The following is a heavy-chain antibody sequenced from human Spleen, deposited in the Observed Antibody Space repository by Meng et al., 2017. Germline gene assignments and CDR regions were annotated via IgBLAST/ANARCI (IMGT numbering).Heavy chain of an antibody. Sequence: SVKVSCKASVGTFSSYAISWVRPAPGQGLEWMGGIIPIFGIANYAQKFQGRVTITADKSTSTAYMELSRLRSDDTAVYYCALSGGSGYKGHTFDIWGQGTMVTVSS. CDR3: ALSGGSGYKGHTFDI. V-gene: IGHV1-69*10. D-gene: IGHD3-22*01. CDR2: IIPIFGIA. CDR1: VGTFSSYA. J-gene: IGHJ3*02.